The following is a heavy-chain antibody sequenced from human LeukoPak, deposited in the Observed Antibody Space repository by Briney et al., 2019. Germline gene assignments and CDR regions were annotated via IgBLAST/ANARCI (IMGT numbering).Heavy chain of an antibody. CDR3: ARGLHDLWRGHMGY. Sequence: GGSLRLSCAASGFTVNNNYMTWVRQAPGTGLVWVSVIDSDGNTYYADSVMGRFSISRDNSKNMVFLQMNSLRAEDTAVYYCARGLHDLWRGHMGYWGQGTLVTVSS. CDR2: IDSDGNT. J-gene: IGHJ4*02. CDR1: GFTVNNNY. D-gene: IGHD3-3*01. V-gene: IGHV3-53*01.